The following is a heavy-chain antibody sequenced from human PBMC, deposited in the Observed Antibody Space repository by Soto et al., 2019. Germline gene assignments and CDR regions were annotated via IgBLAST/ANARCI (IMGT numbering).Heavy chain of an antibody. J-gene: IGHJ5*02. D-gene: IGHD2-21*02. Sequence: SETLSLTCTVSGDSIGGVGYWSWIRQFPGRGLEWIGCISSSGSTYYNPALNNRISVSLDTSQNQFSLKLLSVTAADTAIYYCARSGVTGIVIPSHWLDPWGQGTLVTV. CDR1: GDSIGGVGY. V-gene: IGHV4-31*03. CDR3: ARSGVTGIVIPSHWLDP. CDR2: ISSSGST.